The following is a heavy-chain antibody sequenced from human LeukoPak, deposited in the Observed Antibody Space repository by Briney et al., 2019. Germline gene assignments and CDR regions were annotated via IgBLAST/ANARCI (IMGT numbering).Heavy chain of an antibody. CDR1: EYTFTSYD. CDR3: ARRNFGSESYSRLDY. CDR2: MNPKSGNT. J-gene: IGHJ4*02. Sequence: ASVRVSCKTSEYTFTSYDINWVRQATGQGLEWMGWMNPKSGNTGYAQKFQGRITMTSDTSISTAYMELSSLRSEDTAVYYCARRNFGSESYSRLDYWGQGSLVTVSS. D-gene: IGHD3-10*01. V-gene: IGHV1-8*01.